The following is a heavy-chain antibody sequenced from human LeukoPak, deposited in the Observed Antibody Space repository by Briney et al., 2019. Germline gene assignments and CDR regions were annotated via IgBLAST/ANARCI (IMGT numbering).Heavy chain of an antibody. V-gene: IGHV1-18*01. J-gene: IGHJ3*02. Sequence: GASVKVSCKASGYTFTSYGISWVRQAPGQGLEWMGWISAYNGNTNYAQKLQGRVTMTTDTSTSTAYMELRSLRSDDTAVYYCARGGPGYSSSWYHDAFDIWGQGTMVTVSS. CDR2: ISAYNGNT. D-gene: IGHD6-13*01. CDR1: GYTFTSYG. CDR3: ARGGPGYSSSWYHDAFDI.